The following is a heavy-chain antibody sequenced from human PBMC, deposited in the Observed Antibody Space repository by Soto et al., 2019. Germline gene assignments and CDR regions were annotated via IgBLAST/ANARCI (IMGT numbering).Heavy chain of an antibody. J-gene: IGHJ4*02. D-gene: IGHD1-26*01. Sequence: NPSETLSLTCTVSGGSISSSNYYWAWIRQSPGKGLEWVATLYYSGSTYSNPSLKSRVTISVDTSKNQFSLKLSSVTAADTAVYYCARVQWELLSYFDYWGLGTLVTVSS. CDR1: GGSISSSNYY. V-gene: IGHV4-39*01. CDR2: LYYSGST. CDR3: ARVQWELLSYFDY.